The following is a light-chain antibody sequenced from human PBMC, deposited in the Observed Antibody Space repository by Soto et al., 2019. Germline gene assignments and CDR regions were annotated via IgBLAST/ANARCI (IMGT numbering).Light chain of an antibody. Sequence: QSALTQPPSASGSPGQSVTISCTGTSSDVGAYNYVSWYQQHAGKAPKLVIYKVTKRPSGVPDRFSGSKSANTASLTVSGLQAEDEADYYCSSFASSNTWVFGGGTQLTVL. CDR1: SSDVGAYNY. CDR3: SSFASSNTWV. V-gene: IGLV2-8*01. CDR2: KVT. J-gene: IGLJ3*02.